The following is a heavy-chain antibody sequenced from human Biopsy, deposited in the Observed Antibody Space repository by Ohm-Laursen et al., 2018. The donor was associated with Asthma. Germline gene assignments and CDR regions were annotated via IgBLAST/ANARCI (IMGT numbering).Heavy chain of an antibody. V-gene: IGHV1-46*01. J-gene: IGHJ4*02. CDR1: GYTFTSYY. CDR2: INPSGGST. D-gene: IGHD1-7*01. Sequence: ASVKVSCKASGYTFTSYYMDWVRQAPGQGLEWMGIINPSGGSTSYAQKFQGRVTMTRGTSTSTVYMELSSLRSEDTAVYYCARRGITGTTLDYWGQGTLVTVSS. CDR3: ARRGITGTTLDY.